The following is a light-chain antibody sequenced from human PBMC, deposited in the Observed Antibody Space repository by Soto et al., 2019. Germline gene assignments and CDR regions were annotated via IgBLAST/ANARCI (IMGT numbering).Light chain of an antibody. CDR3: VLYMGSGIWV. J-gene: IGLJ3*02. V-gene: IGLV8-61*01. Sequence: QTVVTQEPSFSVSPGGTVTLTCGLSSGSVSTNYYPSRYQQTPGQAPRTLIYSTNTRSSGVPDRCSGSILGNKAALTITGAQADDESDYYCVLYMGSGIWVFGGGTKLTVL. CDR1: SGSVSTNYY. CDR2: STN.